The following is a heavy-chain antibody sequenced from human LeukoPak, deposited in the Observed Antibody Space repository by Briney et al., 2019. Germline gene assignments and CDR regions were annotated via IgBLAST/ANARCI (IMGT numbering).Heavy chain of an antibody. Sequence: PSETLSLTCTVSGGSISSYYWSWIRQPPGKGLEWTGYIYYSGSTNYNPSLKSRVTISVDTSKNQFSLKLSSVTAADTAVYYCASSYYYDSSGYYYYYYYYGMDVWGQGTTVTVSS. J-gene: IGHJ6*02. CDR1: GGSISSYY. D-gene: IGHD3-22*01. CDR2: IYYSGST. V-gene: IGHV4-59*08. CDR3: ASSYYYDSSGYYYYYYYYGMDV.